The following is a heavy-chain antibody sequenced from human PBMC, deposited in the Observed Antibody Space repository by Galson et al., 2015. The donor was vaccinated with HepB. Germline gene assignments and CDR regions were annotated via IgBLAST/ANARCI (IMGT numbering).Heavy chain of an antibody. CDR2: ISSSSSTI. J-gene: IGHJ3*02. CDR3: ARMIVVVAGTMDSFDI. D-gene: IGHD6-19*01. V-gene: IGHV3-48*01. Sequence: SLRLSCAASGFTFSTYSINWVRQAPGKGLEWVSYISSSSSTIYYAASVKGRFTISRDNAKNSLYLQMNSLRAEDTAVYYCARMIVVVAGTMDSFDIWGQGTMDTVSS. CDR1: GFTFSTYS.